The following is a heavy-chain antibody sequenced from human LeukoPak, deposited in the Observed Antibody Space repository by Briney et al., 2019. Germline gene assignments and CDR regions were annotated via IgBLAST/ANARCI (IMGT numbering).Heavy chain of an antibody. CDR2: TNPNSGNT. D-gene: IGHD2-15*01. CDR1: GYTFTSYD. CDR3: ARGLRVVVVAAYYFDY. Sequence: ASVKVSCKASGYTFTSYDINWVRQATGQGLEWMGWTNPNSGNTGYAQKFQGRVTMTRNTSISTAYMELSSLRSEDTAVYYCARGLRVVVVAAYYFDYWGQGTLVTVSS. J-gene: IGHJ4*02. V-gene: IGHV1-8*01.